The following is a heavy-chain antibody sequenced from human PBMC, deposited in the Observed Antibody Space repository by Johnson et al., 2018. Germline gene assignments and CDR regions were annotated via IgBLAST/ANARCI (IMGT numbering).Heavy chain of an antibody. CDR3: ARGSGGAYYYAMDV. V-gene: IGHV1-46*01. D-gene: IGHD3-10*01. CDR1: GYTFTHYF. Sequence: VQLVESGAEVTKPGASVKVSCKASGYTFTHYFMHWVRQAPGQGLEWVGIINPSTGVTNNAQRFYDRVTMTSDTSTGTVYMEVRSLRSEDTAVYDCARGSGGAYYYAMDVWVQGTTGTVSS. J-gene: IGHJ6*02. CDR2: INPSTGVT.